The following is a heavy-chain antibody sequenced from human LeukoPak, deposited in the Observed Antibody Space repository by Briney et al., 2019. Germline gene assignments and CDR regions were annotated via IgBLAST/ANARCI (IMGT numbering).Heavy chain of an antibody. CDR1: GYTFTSYG. CDR2: ISAYNGNT. Sequence: ASVKVSCKASGYTFTSYGISWVRHAPGQGLEWMGWISAYNGNTNYAQKLQGRVTMTTDTSTSTAYMELRSLRSDDTAVYYCAGITMVRGVIITSPYFDYWGQGTLVTVSS. J-gene: IGHJ4*02. V-gene: IGHV1-18*01. D-gene: IGHD3-10*01. CDR3: AGITMVRGVIITSPYFDY.